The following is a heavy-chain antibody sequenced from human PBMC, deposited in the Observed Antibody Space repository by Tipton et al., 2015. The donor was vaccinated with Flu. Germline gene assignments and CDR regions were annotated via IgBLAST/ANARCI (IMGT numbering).Heavy chain of an antibody. CDR2: ISSSSSTI. CDR3: ARDEKMALPPFADYYYYMDV. D-gene: IGHD1-7*01. V-gene: IGHV3-48*04. Sequence: SLRLSCAASGFTFSSYSMNWVRQAPGKGLEWVSYISSSSSTIYYADSVKGRFTISRDNAKNSLYLQMNSLRAEDTAVYYCARDEKMALPPFADYYYYMDVWGKGTTVTVSS. CDR1: GFTFSSYS. J-gene: IGHJ6*03.